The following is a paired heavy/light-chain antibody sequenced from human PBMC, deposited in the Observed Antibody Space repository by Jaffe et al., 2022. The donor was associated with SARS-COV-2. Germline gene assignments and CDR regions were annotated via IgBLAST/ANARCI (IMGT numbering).Light chain of an antibody. V-gene: IGKV6-21*01. CDR1: QSIGSS. J-gene: IGKJ2*01. Sequence: EIVLTQSPDFQSVTPKEKVTITCRASQSIGSSLHWYQQKPDQSPKLLIKYASQSFSGVPSRFSGRGSGTVFTLTINSLEAEDAATYYCHQSSSLPHTFGQGTKLEIK. CDR3: HQSSSLPHT. CDR2: YAS.
Heavy chain of an antibody. J-gene: IGHJ4*02. Sequence: QVHLVESGGGVVLPGRSLRLSCAASGFTFSNYGMHWVRQAPGKGLEWVALISSDGSNQFYGDSVKGRFTISRDISRSTLYLQMNSLRAEDTAVYYCAKDPSQLVSHYYFDSWGQGTLVTVSS. CDR2: ISSDGSNQ. CDR1: GFTFSNYG. D-gene: IGHD6-13*01. CDR3: AKDPSQLVSHYYFDS. V-gene: IGHV3-30*18.